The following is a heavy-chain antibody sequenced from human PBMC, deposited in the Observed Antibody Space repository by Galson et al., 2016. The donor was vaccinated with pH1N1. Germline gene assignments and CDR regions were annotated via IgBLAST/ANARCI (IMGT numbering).Heavy chain of an antibody. CDR3: AKDRLVLLWFGESTVDS. J-gene: IGHJ4*02. V-gene: IGHV3-7*01. CDR2: IKQDGREK. D-gene: IGHD3-10*01. Sequence: SLRLSCAASRFPFSSYWMSWVRQAPGKGLEWVANIKQDGREKYYVDSVKGRFTISRDNAKNSLYLQMNSLRAEDTAVYHCAKDRLVLLWFGESTVDSWGQGTLVTVSS. CDR1: RFPFSSYW.